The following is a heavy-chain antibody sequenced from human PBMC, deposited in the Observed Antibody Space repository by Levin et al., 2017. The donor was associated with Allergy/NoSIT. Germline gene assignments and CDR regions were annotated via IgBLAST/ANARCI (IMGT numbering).Heavy chain of an antibody. CDR1: GFTFSSYS. CDR2: ISSSSSYI. D-gene: IGHD2-21*01. CDR3: AREREVLELWWVGRDAFDI. V-gene: IGHV3-21*01. Sequence: PGGSLRLSCAASGFTFSSYSMNWVRQAPGKGLEWVSSISSSSSYIYYADSVKGRFTISRDNAKNSLYLQMNSLRAEDTAVYYCAREREVLELWWVGRDAFDIWGQGTMVTVSS. J-gene: IGHJ3*02.